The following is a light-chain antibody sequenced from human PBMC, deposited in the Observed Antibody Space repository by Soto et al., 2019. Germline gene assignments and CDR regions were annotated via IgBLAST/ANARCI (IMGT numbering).Light chain of an antibody. CDR1: SSDVGGYNY. CDR3: SSYTSSSTVV. V-gene: IGLV2-14*01. J-gene: IGLJ2*01. CDR2: EVS. Sequence: QSVLTQPASVSGSPGQSITISCTGTSSDVGGYNYVSWYQQHPGKAPKRMIYEVSNRPSGVSNRFSGSKSGNAASLTISGVQAEDEADYYCSSYTSSSTVVFGGGTQLTVL.